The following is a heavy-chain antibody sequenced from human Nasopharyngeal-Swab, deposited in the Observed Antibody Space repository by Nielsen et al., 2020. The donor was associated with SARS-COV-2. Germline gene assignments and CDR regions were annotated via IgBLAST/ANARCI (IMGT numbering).Heavy chain of an antibody. CDR3: ARGAPGY. CDR1: GGSFSDYN. J-gene: IGHJ4*01. CDR2: IYHSGRT. V-gene: IGHV4-34*01. Sequence: SETLSLTCAVSGGSFSDYNCSWIRHPPGKGLEWIGNIYHSGRTNYNPSPKSRLAISIATSTKQFSLKLSPVTAAATAVYYCARGAPGYWGQGTLVTVSS.